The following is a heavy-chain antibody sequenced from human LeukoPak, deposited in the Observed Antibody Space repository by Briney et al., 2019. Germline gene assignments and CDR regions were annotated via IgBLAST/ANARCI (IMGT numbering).Heavy chain of an antibody. Sequence: GGSLRLSCGVSGFTFTDYWMNWVRQAPGKGPEWVASIRQDGSEKTYVDSVKGRFTISRDNTKNSLSLQLNGLRAEDTAVYYCARDGTAAGLYFDLWGQGTLVTASS. CDR3: ARDGTAAGLYFDL. V-gene: IGHV3-7*01. D-gene: IGHD6-13*01. CDR2: IRQDGSEK. J-gene: IGHJ4*01. CDR1: GFTFTDYW.